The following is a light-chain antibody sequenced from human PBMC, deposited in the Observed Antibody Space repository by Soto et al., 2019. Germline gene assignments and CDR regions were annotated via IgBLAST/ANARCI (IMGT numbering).Light chain of an antibody. CDR1: SSDVGGYNY. CDR3: SSYTSSSTYVV. Sequence: QSALTQPASVSGSPGQSITISCTGTSSDVGGYNYVSWYQQHPGKAPKLIIYDVSNPPSGVSNRFSGSKSGNTASLTISGLQAEDEADYYCSSYTSSSTYVVFGGGTKVTVL. CDR2: DVS. J-gene: IGLJ2*01. V-gene: IGLV2-14*01.